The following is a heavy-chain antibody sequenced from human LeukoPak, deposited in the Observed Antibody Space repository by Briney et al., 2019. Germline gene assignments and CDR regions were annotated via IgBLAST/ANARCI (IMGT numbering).Heavy chain of an antibody. CDR1: GGTFSSYA. CDR3: ARGGPLVGTTIRSSLP. CDR2: INTNTGNP. V-gene: IGHV7-4-1*02. Sequence: GASVKVSCKASGGTFSSYAISWVRQAPGQGLEWMGWINTNTGNPTYAQAFTGRFVFSLDTSVSTAYLQISSLKAEDTAVYYCARGGPLVGTTIRSSLPWGQGTLVTVST. D-gene: IGHD1-26*01. J-gene: IGHJ5*02.